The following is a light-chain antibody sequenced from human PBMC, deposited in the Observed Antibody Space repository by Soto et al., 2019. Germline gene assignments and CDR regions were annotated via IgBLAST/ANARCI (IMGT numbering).Light chain of an antibody. CDR2: EGT. CDR3: SSYAGSGTHVV. Sequence: QSALTQPASLSASPGQSITTSSTATTSDVGSYNLVSWYQQHPGKVPQLMIYEGTKRPSGVSNRFSGSQSGNTASLTISGLQAEDEADYYCSSYAGSGTHVVFGGGTKLTVL. J-gene: IGLJ2*01. V-gene: IGLV2-23*01. CDR1: TSDVGSYNL.